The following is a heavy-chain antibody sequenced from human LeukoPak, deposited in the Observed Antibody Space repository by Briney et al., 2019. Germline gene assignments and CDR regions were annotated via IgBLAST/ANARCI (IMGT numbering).Heavy chain of an antibody. CDR2: ISYSGST. D-gene: IGHD1-26*01. CDR3: ARETRLHSGSYSNDAFDI. Sequence: PSETLSLTCTVSGGSISSYYWSWTRQPPGKGLEWIGYISYSGSTDYNPSLKSRVTISLDTSKNQFSLRLSSVTAADTAVYYCARETRLHSGSYSNDAFDIWGQGTMVTVSS. V-gene: IGHV4-59*01. CDR1: GGSISSYY. J-gene: IGHJ3*02.